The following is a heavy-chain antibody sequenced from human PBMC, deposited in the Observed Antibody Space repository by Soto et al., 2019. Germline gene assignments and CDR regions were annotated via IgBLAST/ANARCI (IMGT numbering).Heavy chain of an antibody. CDR3: ARGGIAAAATVNWFDP. CDR1: GYTFTSYG. CDR2: ISAYNGNT. J-gene: IGHJ5*02. V-gene: IGHV1-18*04. D-gene: IGHD6-13*01. Sequence: ASVKVSCQASGYTFTSYGISWVRQAPGQGLEWMGWISAYNGNTNYAQKLQGRVTMTTDTSTSTAYMELRSLRADDTAVYYCARGGIAAAATVNWFDPWGQGTLVTVSS.